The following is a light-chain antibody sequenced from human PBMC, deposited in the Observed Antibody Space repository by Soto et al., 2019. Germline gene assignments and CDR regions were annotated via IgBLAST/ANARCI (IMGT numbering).Light chain of an antibody. CDR1: QSVGSS. Sequence: EIVLTQSRATLSLSPGERATLSCRASQSVGSSLAWYQQRLGQAPRLLIYAASDRATGIPGRFSGSGSGTDFTLIISSLEPEDFAFYYCQQGNTWPWTFGQGTKVDIK. V-gene: IGKV3-11*01. J-gene: IGKJ1*01. CDR2: AAS. CDR3: QQGNTWPWT.